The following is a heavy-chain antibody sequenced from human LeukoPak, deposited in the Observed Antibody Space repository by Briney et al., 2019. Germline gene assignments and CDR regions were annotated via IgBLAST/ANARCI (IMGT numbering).Heavy chain of an antibody. CDR3: ARGFRGVLEWLKRHYYYYYMDV. CDR2: ISGSNGNT. J-gene: IGHJ6*03. D-gene: IGHD3-3*01. Sequence: ASVKVSCKASSYTFTRYGISWVRQAPGQGLEWMGWISGSNGNTNYAQKFQGRVSMTADTSTSTAYMELRSLRSDDTAVYYCARGFRGVLEWLKRHYYYYYMDVWGKGTTVTVSS. CDR1: SYTFTRYG. V-gene: IGHV1-18*01.